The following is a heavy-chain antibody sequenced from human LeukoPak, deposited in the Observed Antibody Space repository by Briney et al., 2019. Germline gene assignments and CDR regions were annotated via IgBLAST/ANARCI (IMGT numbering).Heavy chain of an antibody. D-gene: IGHD4-11*01. J-gene: IGHJ5*02. CDR1: GFPLSTSGVG. CDR3: AYRTTTGNYVRWFDP. V-gene: IGHV2-5*02. CDR2: IYWDDDK. Sequence: SGPTLVKPTQTLTLTCTFSGFPLSTSGVGVGWIRQPPGKALEWLALIYWDDDKRYSPSLKSRLTITKDTSKNQVVLTMTNMDPVDTATYYCAYRTTTGNYVRWFDPWGQGTLVTVSS.